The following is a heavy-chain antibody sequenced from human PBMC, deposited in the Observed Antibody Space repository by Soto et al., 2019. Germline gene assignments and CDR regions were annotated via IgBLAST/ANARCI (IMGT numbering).Heavy chain of an antibody. V-gene: IGHV3-73*01. CDR2: IRSKANSYAT. Sequence: EVQLVESGGGLVQPGGSLKLSCAASGFTFSGSAMHWVRQASGKGLEWVGRIRSKANSYATAYAASVKGRFTISRDGSKTTAYLQMNSLKTEDTAVYYCIPSSVGATRDLDYWGQGTLVTVSS. J-gene: IGHJ4*02. D-gene: IGHD1-26*01. CDR3: IPSSVGATRDLDY. CDR1: GFTFSGSA.